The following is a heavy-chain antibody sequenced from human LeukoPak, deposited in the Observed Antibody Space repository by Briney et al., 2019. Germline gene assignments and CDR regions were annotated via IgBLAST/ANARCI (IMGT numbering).Heavy chain of an antibody. V-gene: IGHV1-2*02. Sequence: ASVKGCCKASGCIFSGYYVHWVQQAPGQGLEWMGWINPNSGGTYYAQRFQGRVTMTRDTSINTAYMELSRLRPDDTAVYYCARHITGAVFTYYYYAMDVWGQGTTVTVSS. CDR3: ARHITGAVFTYYYYAMDV. J-gene: IGHJ6*02. D-gene: IGHD1-20*01. CDR1: GCIFSGYY. CDR2: INPNSGGT.